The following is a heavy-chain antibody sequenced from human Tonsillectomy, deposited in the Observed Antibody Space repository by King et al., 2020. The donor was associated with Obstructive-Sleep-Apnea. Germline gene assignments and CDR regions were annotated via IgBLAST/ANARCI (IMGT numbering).Heavy chain of an antibody. CDR1: GASIRSGGYY. Sequence: QLQESGPGLVKPSQTLSLTCTVSGASIRSGGYYWNWIRQHPGKGLVWIGYIYYRGSTYYNPSLMCRVIISVDTSNNQFSLKMSSVTAADTAVYYCARDHSSSWYTNTLDYLDYWGQGTLVTVSS. V-gene: IGHV4-31*03. D-gene: IGHD6-13*01. J-gene: IGHJ4*02. CDR2: IYYRGST. CDR3: ARDHSSSWYTNTLDYLDY.